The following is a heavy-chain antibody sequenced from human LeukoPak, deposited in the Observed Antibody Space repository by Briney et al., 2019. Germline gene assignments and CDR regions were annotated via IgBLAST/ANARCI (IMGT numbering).Heavy chain of an antibody. CDR1: GFTFGSYA. D-gene: IGHD3-9*01. CDR2: ITGSTGTA. V-gene: IGHV3-23*01. CDR3: ARGGSDISVYALDS. J-gene: IGHJ4*02. Sequence: PGGSLRLSCAASGFTFGSYAMNWVRQAPGKGLEWVSAITGSTGTAYYADSVKGRFTVSRDNSKNTLYLQVNSLRAEDTAVYYCARGGSDISVYALDSWARGPLAPVS.